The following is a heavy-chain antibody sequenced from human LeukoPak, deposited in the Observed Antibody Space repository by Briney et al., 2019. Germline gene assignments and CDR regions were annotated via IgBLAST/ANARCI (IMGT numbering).Heavy chain of an antibody. J-gene: IGHJ4*02. V-gene: IGHV3-30*03. D-gene: IGHD2-15*01. Sequence: PGRSLRLSCAASGFTFSSYGMHWVRQAPGKGLEWVAVISYDGSNKYYADSVKGRFTISRDNSKNTLYVQMNSLRAEDTAVYYCALSGYGSGGVDYWGQGTLVTVSS. CDR1: GFTFSSYG. CDR3: ALSGYGSGGVDY. CDR2: ISYDGSNK.